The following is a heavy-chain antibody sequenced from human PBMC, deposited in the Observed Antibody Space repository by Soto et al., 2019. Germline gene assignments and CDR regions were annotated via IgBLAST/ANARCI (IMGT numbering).Heavy chain of an antibody. CDR3: AKSSVYCGGDCFPYYLDN. D-gene: IGHD2-21*02. V-gene: IGHV3-23*01. CDR2: ISGNGGRT. J-gene: IGHJ4*02. Sequence: GGSLRLSCAVSGFTFSNYAMTWVRQAPGKGLEWVSTISGNGGRTYNADSVKGRFTISRDNSKNMLYVQMNSLRAEDTAVYYCAKSSVYCGGDCFPYYLDNWGQGTLVTVSS. CDR1: GFTFSNYA.